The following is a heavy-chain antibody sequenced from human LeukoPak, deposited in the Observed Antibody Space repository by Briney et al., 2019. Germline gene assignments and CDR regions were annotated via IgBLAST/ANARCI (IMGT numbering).Heavy chain of an antibody. CDR2: IIPIFGTA. CDR3: AKDHNHFWSPLDY. V-gene: IGHV1-69*05. Sequence: SVKVSCKASGGTFSSYAISWVRQAPGQGLEWMGGIIPIFGTANYAQKFQGRVTITTDESTSTAYMELSSLRSEDTAVYYCAKDHNHFWSPLDYWGQGTLVTVSS. J-gene: IGHJ4*02. D-gene: IGHD3-3*02. CDR1: GGTFSSYA.